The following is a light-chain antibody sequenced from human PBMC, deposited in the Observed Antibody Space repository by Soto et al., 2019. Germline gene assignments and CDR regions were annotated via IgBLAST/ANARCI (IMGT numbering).Light chain of an antibody. V-gene: IGLV2-14*01. CDR2: EVS. CDR3: SSYSSSSPCV. Sequence: QSVLTQPPSASGSPGQSVAISCTGTSSDVGGYNYVSWYQHHPGKAPKLIIYEVSNRPSGVSSRFSGSKSGNTASLTISGLQADDEADYYCSSYSSSSPCVFGTGTKVTVL. J-gene: IGLJ1*01. CDR1: SSDVGGYNY.